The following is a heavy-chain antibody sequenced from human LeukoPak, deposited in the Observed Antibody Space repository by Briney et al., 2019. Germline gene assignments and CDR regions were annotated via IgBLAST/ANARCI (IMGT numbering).Heavy chain of an antibody. V-gene: IGHV1-2*02. CDR1: GYTFTGYY. Sequence: ASVKVSCKASGYTFTGYYMHWVRQAPGQGLEWMAWINPNSGGTNYAQKFQGRVTMTRDTSISTAYMELSRLRSDDTAVYYCARVPVATIGWPVDYWGQGTLVTVSS. CDR2: INPNSGGT. D-gene: IGHD5-12*01. J-gene: IGHJ4*02. CDR3: ARVPVATIGWPVDY.